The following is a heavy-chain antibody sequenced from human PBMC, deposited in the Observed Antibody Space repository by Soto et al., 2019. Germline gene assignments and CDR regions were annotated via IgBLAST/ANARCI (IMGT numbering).Heavy chain of an antibody. CDR1: GCSISSGGYS. CDR3: ARDSVGLWMAPTYFEL. CDR2: IYHSGST. Sequence: QLQLQESGSGLVKPSQTLSLTCAVSGCSISSGGYSWSWIRQPPGKGLEWIGYIYHSGSTYYNPSHKSRVTRPVDRSKNQFSLKLSSVTAADTAVYYCARDSVGLWMAPTYFELWGRGTLVTVSS. V-gene: IGHV4-30-2*01. J-gene: IGHJ2*01. D-gene: IGHD2-2*03.